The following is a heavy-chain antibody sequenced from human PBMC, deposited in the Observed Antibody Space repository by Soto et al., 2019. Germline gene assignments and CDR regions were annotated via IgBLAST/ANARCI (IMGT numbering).Heavy chain of an antibody. V-gene: IGHV3-53*01. D-gene: IGHD1-20*01. J-gene: IGHJ4*02. CDR1: GFIVSSNY. CDR3: ARGFNWLDY. CDR2: IYSGGST. Sequence: EVQLVESGGDLIQPGGSLRLSCAAAGFIVSSNYMTWVRQAPGKGLEWVSVIYSGGSTYYADSVKGRFTISRDNSKNTLYLQMNRLRAEDTAAYYCARGFNWLDYWGQGTLVTVSS.